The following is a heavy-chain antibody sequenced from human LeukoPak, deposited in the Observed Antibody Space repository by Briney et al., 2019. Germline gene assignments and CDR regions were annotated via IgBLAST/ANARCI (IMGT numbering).Heavy chain of an antibody. D-gene: IGHD1-14*01. V-gene: IGHV4-31*03. J-gene: IGHJ5*02. CDR2: IYYSGST. Sequence: SETLSLTCTVSGGSISSGGHYWSWIRQYPGKGLEWIGYIYYSGSTYYNPSLKSRVTISVDTSKNQFSLRLTSVTAADTAVYYCARSRGAIGINWFDPWGQGILVTVSS. CDR3: ARSRGAIGINWFDP. CDR1: GGSISSGGHY.